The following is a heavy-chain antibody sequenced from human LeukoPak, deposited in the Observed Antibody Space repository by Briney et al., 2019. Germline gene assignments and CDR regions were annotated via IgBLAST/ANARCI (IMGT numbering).Heavy chain of an antibody. CDR3: ARKWMGYYYYYYGMDV. CDR1: SGSFSGYY. J-gene: IGHJ6*02. CDR2: INHSGST. D-gene: IGHD2-2*03. Sequence: PSETLSLTCAVYSGSFSGYYWSWIRQPPGKGLEWIGEINHSGSTNYNPSLKSRVTISVDTSKNQFSLKLSSVTAADTAVYYCARKWMGYYYYYYGMDVWGQGTTVTVSS. V-gene: IGHV4-34*01.